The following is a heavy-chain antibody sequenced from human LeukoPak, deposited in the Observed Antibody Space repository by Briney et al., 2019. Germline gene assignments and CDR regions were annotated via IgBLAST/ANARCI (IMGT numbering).Heavy chain of an antibody. CDR3: ARTPIYYFDNSGYYN. Sequence: PSETLSLTCTVSGGSINNYYWSWIRQPAGKGMEWIGLIYSSGSTSYNPSLKSRVTMSVDTSKKQFSLRLSSVTAADTAVYYCARTPIYYFDNSGYYNWGQGTLVTVSS. CDR2: IYSSGST. CDR1: GGSINNYY. D-gene: IGHD3-22*01. V-gene: IGHV4-4*07. J-gene: IGHJ4*02.